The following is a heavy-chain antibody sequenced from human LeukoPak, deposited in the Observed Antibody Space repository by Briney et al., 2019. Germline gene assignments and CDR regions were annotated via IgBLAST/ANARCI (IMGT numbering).Heavy chain of an antibody. J-gene: IGHJ4*02. Sequence: SETLSLTCTVSGGSISSSSYYWGWIRQPPGKGLEWIGSIYYSGSTYYNPSLKSRVTISVDTSKNQFSLKLSSVTAADTAVYYCARDNLINHLRFDYWGQGTLVTVSS. D-gene: IGHD1-14*01. V-gene: IGHV4-39*07. CDR1: GGSISSSSYY. CDR2: IYYSGST. CDR3: ARDNLINHLRFDY.